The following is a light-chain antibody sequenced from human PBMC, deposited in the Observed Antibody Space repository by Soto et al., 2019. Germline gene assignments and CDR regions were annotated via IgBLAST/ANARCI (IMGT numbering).Light chain of an antibody. CDR2: AAS. J-gene: IGKJ1*01. Sequence: DIQMTQSPSSLSASVGDRVTITCRASQTISTYLNWYQQKVGKAPKLLIYAASSLQGGVPSRFSGSGSGTDCTLTISSLPPEDFATYYCQQSVSTPWTFGQGTNVDIK. V-gene: IGKV1-39*01. CDR1: QTISTY. CDR3: QQSVSTPWT.